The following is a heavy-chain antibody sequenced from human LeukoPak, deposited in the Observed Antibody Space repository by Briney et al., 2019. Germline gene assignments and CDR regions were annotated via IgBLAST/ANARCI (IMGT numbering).Heavy chain of an antibody. CDR2: ISYDGSNK. CDR3: AKDPTGYGEGTNYFDY. Sequence: GGSLRLSCAASGFTFSSYGMHWVRQAPGKGLEWVAVISYDGSNKYYADSVKGRFTISRDNSKNTLYLQMNSLRAEDTAVYYCAKDPTGYGEGTNYFDYWGQGTLVTVSS. J-gene: IGHJ4*02. V-gene: IGHV3-30*18. CDR1: GFTFSSYG. D-gene: IGHD4-17*01.